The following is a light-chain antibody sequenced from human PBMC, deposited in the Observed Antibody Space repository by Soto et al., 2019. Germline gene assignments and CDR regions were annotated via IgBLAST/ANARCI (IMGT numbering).Light chain of an antibody. CDR1: QSVRY. CDR2: NAS. J-gene: IGKJ4*01. CDR3: QQRSNWPLT. V-gene: IGKV3-11*01. Sequence: EIVLTQSPATLSLSPGERATLSCRASQSVRYLVWFQQKPGQAPRLLIYNASNRATGIPARFSGSGSGTDFTLTISSLEPEDFAVYYCQQRSNWPLTFGGGTKLQIK.